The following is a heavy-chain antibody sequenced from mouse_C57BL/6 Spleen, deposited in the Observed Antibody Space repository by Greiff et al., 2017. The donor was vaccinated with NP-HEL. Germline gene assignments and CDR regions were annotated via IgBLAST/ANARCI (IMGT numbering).Heavy chain of an antibody. D-gene: IGHD2-4*01. Sequence: DVQLVESGGGLVKPGGSLKLSCAASGFTFSDYGMHWVRQAPEKGLEWVAYISSGSSTIYYADTVKGRFTISRDNAKNTLFLQMTSLRSEDTAMYYCARDDYDSYWYFDVWGTGTTVTVSS. J-gene: IGHJ1*03. CDR1: GFTFSDYG. CDR2: ISSGSSTI. V-gene: IGHV5-17*01. CDR3: ARDDYDSYWYFDV.